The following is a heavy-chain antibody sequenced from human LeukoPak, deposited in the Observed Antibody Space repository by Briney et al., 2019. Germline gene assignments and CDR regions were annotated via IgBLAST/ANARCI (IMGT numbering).Heavy chain of an antibody. CDR3: AKDGRYYDSSGYYWSYFDY. CDR1: GFTFSSYA. V-gene: IGHV3-23*01. D-gene: IGHD3-22*01. CDR2: ISGSGGST. J-gene: IGHJ4*02. Sequence: GASLRLSCAASGFTFSSYAMSWVRQAPGKGLEWVSAISGSGGSTYYADSVKGRFTISRDNSKNTLYLQMNSLRAEDTAVYYCAKDGRYYDSSGYYWSYFDYWGQGTLVTVSS.